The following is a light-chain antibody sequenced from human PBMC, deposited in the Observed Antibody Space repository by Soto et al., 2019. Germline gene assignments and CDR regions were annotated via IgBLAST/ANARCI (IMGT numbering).Light chain of an antibody. Sequence: DIQMTQSPSSLSASVGDRVTITCRASQSISSYLNWYQQKPGKAPKLLIYAASSLQSGVPSRFSGSGSGTDLTRTISRLQHEEFATYYFQQSYSTPLTFGGGTKVEIK. J-gene: IGKJ4*01. V-gene: IGKV1-39*01. CDR2: AAS. CDR1: QSISSY. CDR3: QQSYSTPLT.